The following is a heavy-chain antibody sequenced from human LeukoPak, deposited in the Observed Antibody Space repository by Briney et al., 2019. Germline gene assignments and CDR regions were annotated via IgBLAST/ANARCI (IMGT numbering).Heavy chain of an antibody. J-gene: IGHJ5*02. Sequence: SETLSLTCTVSGGSISSYYWSWIRQPAGKGLEWIGRIYTSGSTNYNPSLKSRVTISVDTSKNQFSLKLSSVNAADTAVYYCARERYCSSTSCFNWFDPWGQGTLVTVSS. D-gene: IGHD2-2*01. CDR3: ARERYCSSTSCFNWFDP. CDR2: IYTSGST. V-gene: IGHV4-4*07. CDR1: GGSISSYY.